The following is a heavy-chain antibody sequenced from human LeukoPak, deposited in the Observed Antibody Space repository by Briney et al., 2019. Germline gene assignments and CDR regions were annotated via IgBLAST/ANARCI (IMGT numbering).Heavy chain of an antibody. Sequence: AGGSLRLSCAASGFTFDDYAMHWVRQAPGKGLEWVSGISWNSGSIGYADSVKGRFTISRDNAKNTLYLQVNNLRAEDTAVYYCARGPNSNWSGLDFWGQGTLLTVSS. CDR1: GFTFDDYA. CDR2: ISWNSGSI. V-gene: IGHV3-9*01. CDR3: ARGPNSNWSGLDF. D-gene: IGHD6-6*01. J-gene: IGHJ4*02.